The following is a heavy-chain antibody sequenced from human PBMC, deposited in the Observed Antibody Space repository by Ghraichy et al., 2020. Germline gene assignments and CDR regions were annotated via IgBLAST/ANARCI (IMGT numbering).Heavy chain of an antibody. CDR2: INPNDSGT. CDR3: AVGTIAAEGALWYFDY. Sequence: ASVKVSCKASGYTFTSYYMNWVRQAPGQGLEWMGIINPNDSGTNYAQTFQGRVTMTRDTSTSTVYMELSSLGSEDTAVYYCAVGTIAAEGALWYFDYWGQGTLVTVSS. V-gene: IGHV1-46*01. J-gene: IGHJ4*02. D-gene: IGHD6-13*01. CDR1: GYTFTSYY.